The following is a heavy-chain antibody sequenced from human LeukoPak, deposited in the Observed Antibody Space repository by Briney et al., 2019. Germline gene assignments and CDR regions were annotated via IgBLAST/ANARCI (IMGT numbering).Heavy chain of an antibody. Sequence: ASVKVSCKASGYTFTGYYMHWVRQAPGQGLEWMGWINPNSGGTNYAQKFQGRVTMTRDTSISTAYMELSRLRSDDAAVYYCARGTYSSGWYDYWGQGTLVTVSS. CDR3: ARGTYSSGWYDY. CDR1: GYTFTGYY. D-gene: IGHD6-19*01. J-gene: IGHJ4*02. V-gene: IGHV1-2*02. CDR2: INPNSGGT.